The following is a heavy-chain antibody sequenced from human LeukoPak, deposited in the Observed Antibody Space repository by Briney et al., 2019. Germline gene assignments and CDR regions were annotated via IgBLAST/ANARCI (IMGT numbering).Heavy chain of an antibody. CDR1: GYSISSGHY. CDR3: ARQELLSSSWSV. J-gene: IGHJ4*02. Sequence: PETLSLTCTVSGYSISSGHYWAWIRQPPEKGLECISTMSHSGSTYYKPSLKSRVTTSRDTSKNESSLDLSCVTAADTAVYYCARQELLSSSWSVWGQGTLVTVPS. D-gene: IGHD6-13*01. V-gene: IGHV4-38-2*02. CDR2: MSHSGST.